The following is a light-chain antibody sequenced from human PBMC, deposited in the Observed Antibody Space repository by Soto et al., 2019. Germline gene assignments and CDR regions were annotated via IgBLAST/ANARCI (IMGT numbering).Light chain of an antibody. CDR2: AAT. V-gene: IGKV1-39*01. Sequence: DIQMTQSPSSLSASVGDRVIITCRASQSISNYLNWYQQKPGKAPKLVIYAATTSLSGVPSRFSGSGSGTDFTLTISSLQPEDFAVYYCQQTYSAPQVSFAGGTKVEI. CDR3: QQTYSAPQVS. J-gene: IGKJ4*01. CDR1: QSISNY.